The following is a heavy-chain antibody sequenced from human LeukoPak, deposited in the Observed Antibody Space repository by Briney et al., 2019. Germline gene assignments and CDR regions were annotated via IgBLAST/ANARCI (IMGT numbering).Heavy chain of an antibody. V-gene: IGHV1-18*01. J-gene: IGHJ6*02. CDR1: GYTFTSYG. D-gene: IGHD3-9*01. Sequence: ASVKVSCKASGYTFTSYGISWVRQAPGQGLEWMGWISAYNGNTNYAQKLQGRVTMTTDTSTSTAYMELRSLRSDDTAVYYCAKVGAIAQGDYDILTGYPVELYGMDVWGQGTTVTVSS. CDR3: AKVGAIAQGDYDILTGYPVELYGMDV. CDR2: ISAYNGNT.